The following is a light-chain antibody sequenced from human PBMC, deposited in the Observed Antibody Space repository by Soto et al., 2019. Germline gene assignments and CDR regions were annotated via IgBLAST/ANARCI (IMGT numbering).Light chain of an antibody. Sequence: QSALTQPASVSGSPGQSITISCTGPSSDVGAYNFVSWHQQHPGKAPKLIIYNVYDRPSGISYRFSGSKSGNTASLTISGLQGEDEDDYYCSSYTISRTYVFGTGTKLTVL. CDR3: SSYTISRTYV. CDR2: NVY. CDR1: SSDVGAYNF. J-gene: IGLJ1*01. V-gene: IGLV2-14*03.